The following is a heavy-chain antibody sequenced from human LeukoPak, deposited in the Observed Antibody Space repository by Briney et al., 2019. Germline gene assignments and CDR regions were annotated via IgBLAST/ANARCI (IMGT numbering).Heavy chain of an antibody. J-gene: IGHJ6*02. CDR1: GFTFSSYW. D-gene: IGHD5-24*01. CDR3: ARDPRDGYNDYYYYGMDV. CDR2: IKQDGSEK. Sequence: GGSLRLSCAASGFTFSSYWMSWVRQAPGKGLEWVANIKQDGSEKYYVDSVKGRFTISRDNAKNSLYLQMNSLRAEDTAVYYCARDPRDGYNDYYYYGMDVWGQGTTVTVSS. V-gene: IGHV3-7*01.